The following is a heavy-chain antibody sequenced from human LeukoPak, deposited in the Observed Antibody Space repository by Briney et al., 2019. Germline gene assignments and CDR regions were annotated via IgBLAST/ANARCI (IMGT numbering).Heavy chain of an antibody. CDR3: ARKDYDSSGQFDY. J-gene: IGHJ4*02. CDR1: GGSISRSNW. D-gene: IGHD3-22*01. Sequence: PSETLFLTCAVSGGSISRSNWWSWVRQPPGKGLEWIGEIYHSGSTNYNPSLKSRVTISVDKSKNQFSLKLSSVTAADTAVYYCARKDYDSSGQFDYWGQGTLVTVSS. V-gene: IGHV4-4*02. CDR2: IYHSGST.